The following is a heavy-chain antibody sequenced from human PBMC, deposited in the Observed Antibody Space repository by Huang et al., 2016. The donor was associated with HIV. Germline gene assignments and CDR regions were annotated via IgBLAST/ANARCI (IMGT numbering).Heavy chain of an antibody. D-gene: IGHD3-3*01. V-gene: IGHV4-34*02. CDR2: VNASGAT. CDR3: ARQWTILEWLLGLDV. CDR1: GWSFTGNY. J-gene: IGHJ6*02. Sequence: QMQLQQRGAGLLKPSATLSLTCGFSGWSFTGNYLTWIRQAPGKGLEWIGEVNASGATDYIPSRIGRVTISLDKSNRELSLNLRSVTAADTDVYYCARQWTILEWLLGLDVWGQGTTVIVSS.